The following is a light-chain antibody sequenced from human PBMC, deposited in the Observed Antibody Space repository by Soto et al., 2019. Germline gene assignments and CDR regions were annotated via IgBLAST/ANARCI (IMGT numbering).Light chain of an antibody. CDR1: QPINPW. CDR3: QQYYDSET. CDR2: KTS. V-gene: IGKV1-5*03. Sequence: DIQMTQSPSTVSASVGDRVTLTCRASQPINPWLAWHQQKPGEAPRVLIYKTSDLENGVPSSFSGSGSGTEFTLTITNLQPDDFATYYCQQYYDSETYGPGTRVEV. J-gene: IGKJ1*01.